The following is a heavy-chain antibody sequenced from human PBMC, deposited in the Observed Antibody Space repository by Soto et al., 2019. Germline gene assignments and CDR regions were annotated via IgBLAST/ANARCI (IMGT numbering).Heavy chain of an antibody. CDR3: ARGSGTTVTTRGRRNVHYYYYGMDV. CDR1: GYTFTSYD. V-gene: IGHV1-8*01. CDR2: MNPNSGNT. D-gene: IGHD4-17*01. J-gene: IGHJ6*02. Sequence: ASVKVSCKASGYTFTSYDINWVRQATGQGLEWMGWMNPNSGNTGYAQKFQGRVTMTRNTSISTAYMELSSLRSEDTAVYYCARGSGTTVTTRGRRNVHYYYYGMDVWGQGTKGTVSS.